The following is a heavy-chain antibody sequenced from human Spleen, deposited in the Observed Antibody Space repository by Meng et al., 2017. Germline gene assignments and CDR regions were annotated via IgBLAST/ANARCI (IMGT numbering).Heavy chain of an antibody. J-gene: IGHJ5*02. V-gene: IGHV5-51*01. Sequence: KVSCKGSGYSFANKWIGWVRQMPGEGLEWMGVIYPADSDTRYSPSFEGQVTISADESTSTAYLQWSSLKASDTAIYYCARQGGGRDGFNWGYFDRWGQGTLVTVSS. CDR1: GYSFANKW. CDR3: ARQGGGRDGFNWGYFDR. CDR2: IYPADSDT. D-gene: IGHD5-24*01.